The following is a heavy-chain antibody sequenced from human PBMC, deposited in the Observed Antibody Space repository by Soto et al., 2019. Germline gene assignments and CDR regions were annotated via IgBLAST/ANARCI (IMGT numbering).Heavy chain of an antibody. V-gene: IGHV1-8*01. D-gene: IGHD3-9*01. CDR3: ARKGFLDWFLAF. J-gene: IGHJ4*02. CDR2: VNPNSGDT. CDR1: GYTFSSYD. Sequence: QVQLVQSGAEVKKPGASVKISCKASGYTFSSYDINCVRQAAGQGLEWMGWVNPNSGDTDYAQKFQGRVTMTRDTSIRTAYMELSSLRSEDSAVYYCARKGFLDWFLAFWGQGTLVTVSS.